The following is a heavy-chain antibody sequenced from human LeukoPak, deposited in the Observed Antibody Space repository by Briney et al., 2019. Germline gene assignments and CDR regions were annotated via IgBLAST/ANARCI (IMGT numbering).Heavy chain of an antibody. Sequence: GGSLRLSCAASGFTFSSYEMNWVRQAPGKGLEWVSYISSSGSTIYYADSVKGRFTISRDNAKNSLYLQMNSLRAEDTAVYHCARKGLRIAGFDPWGRGTLVTVSS. CDR2: ISSSGSTI. V-gene: IGHV3-48*03. J-gene: IGHJ5*02. D-gene: IGHD1-26*01. CDR1: GFTFSSYE. CDR3: ARKGLRIAGFDP.